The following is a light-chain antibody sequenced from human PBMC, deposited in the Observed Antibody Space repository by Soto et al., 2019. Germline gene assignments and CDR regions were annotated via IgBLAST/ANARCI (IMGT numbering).Light chain of an antibody. V-gene: IGKV4-1*01. CDR1: QSVLYSPNNKNY. CDR2: WAS. Sequence: DIVMTQSPDSLAVSLGERATINCKSSQSVLYSPNNKNYLAWYQQKPGQPPKLLVYWASTRESGVPDRFSGSGSGPDFTLTISSLQAEDAAVYYCHQCHSAPQTVGQGTKVEIK. J-gene: IGKJ1*01. CDR3: HQCHSAPQT.